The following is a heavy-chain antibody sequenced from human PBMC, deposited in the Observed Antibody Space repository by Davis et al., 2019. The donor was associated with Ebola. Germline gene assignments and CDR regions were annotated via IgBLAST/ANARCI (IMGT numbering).Heavy chain of an antibody. CDR2: INHSGST. Sequence: MPGGSLRLSCAVYGGSFSGYYWSWIRQPPGKGLEWIGEINHSGSTNYNPSLKSRVTISVDTSKNQFSLKLSSVTAADTAVYYCARGYVNWFDPWGQGTLVTVSS. D-gene: IGHD3-10*02. J-gene: IGHJ5*02. V-gene: IGHV4-34*01. CDR1: GGSFSGYY. CDR3: ARGYVNWFDP.